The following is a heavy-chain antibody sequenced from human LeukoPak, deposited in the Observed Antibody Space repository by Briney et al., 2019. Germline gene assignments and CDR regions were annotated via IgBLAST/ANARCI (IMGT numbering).Heavy chain of an antibody. J-gene: IGHJ2*01. CDR1: GGSISSYY. CDR2: IYYSGST. V-gene: IGHV4-59*01. CDR3: ARGGLYWYFDL. Sequence: SETLSLTCTVSGGSISSYYWSWIRQPPGKGLEWIGYIYYSGSTNYNPSLKSRVTISVDTSKNQFSLKLSSVTAADTAVYYCARGGLYWYFDLWGRGTLVTVSS.